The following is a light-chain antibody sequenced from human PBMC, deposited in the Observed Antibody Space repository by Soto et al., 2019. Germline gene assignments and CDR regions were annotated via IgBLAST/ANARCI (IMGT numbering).Light chain of an antibody. J-gene: IGLJ3*02. CDR1: SYNIGSQY. Sequence: QSVLTQPPSASGTPGQSITISCSGSSYNIGSQYVYWYQPLPGTAPTVVIYKNNDRPSGVPVGFSGSKSGTSASLAISGRRSEDEADYYCAAWDDSLRGRVFGGGTKLTVL. CDR2: KNN. V-gene: IGLV1-47*01. CDR3: AAWDDSLRGRV.